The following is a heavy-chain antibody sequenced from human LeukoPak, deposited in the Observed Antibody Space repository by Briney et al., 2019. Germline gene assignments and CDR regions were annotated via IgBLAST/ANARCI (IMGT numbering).Heavy chain of an antibody. D-gene: IGHD3-10*01. V-gene: IGHV3-48*01. CDR1: GFTFSSYS. CDR2: ISSSSSTI. J-gene: IGHJ4*02. CDR3: ATFDYFGSGGLFDC. Sequence: QPGGSLRLSCAASGFTFSSYSMNWVRQAPGKGLEWVSYISSSSSTIYYADSVKGRFTISRDNAKNSLYLQMNSLRAEDTAVYYCATFDYFGSGGLFDCWGQGTLVTVSS.